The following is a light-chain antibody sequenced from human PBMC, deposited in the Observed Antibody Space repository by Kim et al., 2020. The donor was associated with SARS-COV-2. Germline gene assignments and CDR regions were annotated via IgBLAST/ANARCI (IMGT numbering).Light chain of an antibody. CDR2: EVS. J-gene: IGLJ3*02. CDR1: RSAVGSYNR. Sequence: SVTLSCTGTRSAVGSYNRVSWYQQPPGKAPKLMIYEVSNRPSGVPDRFSGSKSGNAASLTISGLQAEDEADYYCSSYTSSSTFDWVFGGGTQLTVL. CDR3: SSYTSSSTFDWV. V-gene: IGLV2-18*02.